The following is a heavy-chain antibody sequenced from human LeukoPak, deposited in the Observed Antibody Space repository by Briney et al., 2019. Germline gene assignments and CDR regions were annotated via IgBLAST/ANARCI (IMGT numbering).Heavy chain of an antibody. J-gene: IGHJ3*02. CDR3: AKDPEDAFDI. CDR2: ISSGSTI. Sequence: GGSLRLSCAASGFSFSDYNMNWVRQAPGKGLEWVSSISSGSTIYYADSVKGRLTISRDNAKDSLYLQMNSLRAEDTAVYYCAKDPEDAFDIWGQGTMVTVSS. CDR1: GFSFSDYN. D-gene: IGHD1-14*01. V-gene: IGHV3-69-1*01.